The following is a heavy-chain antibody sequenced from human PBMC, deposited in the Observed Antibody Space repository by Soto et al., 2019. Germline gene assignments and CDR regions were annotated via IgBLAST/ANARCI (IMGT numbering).Heavy chain of an antibody. CDR3: ATGQISYGSQY. CDR1: GGSISHYY. CDR2: VYYTGST. Sequence: PSETLSLTCTVSGGSISHYYWSWIRQPPGKGLEWIGYVYYTGSTNYNPSLMSRVTIALDTSKSQFFLKLSSVTAADTAVYYCATGQISYGSQYWGQGTLVTVSS. V-gene: IGHV4-59*01. J-gene: IGHJ4*02. D-gene: IGHD3-10*01.